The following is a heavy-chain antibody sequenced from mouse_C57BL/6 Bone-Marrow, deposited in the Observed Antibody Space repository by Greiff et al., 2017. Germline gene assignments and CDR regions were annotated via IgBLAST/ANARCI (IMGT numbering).Heavy chain of an antibody. D-gene: IGHD2-5*01. Sequence: EVKLVESGGGLVKPGGSLKLSCAASGFTFSSYAMSWVRQTPEQRLEWVATISAGGSYTYYPDHVKGRFTILRDNAKNNLYLQMSHLKSEDTAMYYGARDRAIVTPWVAYWGQGTLVTVSA. CDR3: ARDRAIVTPWVAY. V-gene: IGHV5-4*01. CDR1: GFTFSSYA. CDR2: ISAGGSYT. J-gene: IGHJ3*01.